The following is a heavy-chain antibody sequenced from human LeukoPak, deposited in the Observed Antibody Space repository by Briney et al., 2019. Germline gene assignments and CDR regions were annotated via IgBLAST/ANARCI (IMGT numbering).Heavy chain of an antibody. J-gene: IGHJ4*02. D-gene: IGHD6-19*01. V-gene: IGHV1-2*04. CDR3: ARAGGAVGGKDY. Sequence: GGSVKVSCKASGYTFTGYYMHWVRQAPGQGLEWMGWINPNSGGTNYAQKLQGWVTMTRETSISTAYMELSRLRSDDTAVYYCARAGGAVGGKDYWGQGTLVTVSS. CDR1: GYTFTGYY. CDR2: INPNSGGT.